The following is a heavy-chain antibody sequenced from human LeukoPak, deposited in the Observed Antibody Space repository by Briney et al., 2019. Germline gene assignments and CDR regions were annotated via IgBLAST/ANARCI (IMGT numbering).Heavy chain of an antibody. CDR2: IYYSGST. CDR3: ARAGGYYYDSKSWFDP. D-gene: IGHD3-22*01. J-gene: IGHJ5*01. Sequence: SETLSLTCTVSGGSISSSSYYWGWIRQPPGKGLEWIGSIYYSGSTYYNPSLKSRVTISVDTSKNQFSLKLSSVTAADTAVYYCARAGGYYYDSKSWFDPWGQGTLVTVSS. V-gene: IGHV4-39*07. CDR1: GGSISSSSYY.